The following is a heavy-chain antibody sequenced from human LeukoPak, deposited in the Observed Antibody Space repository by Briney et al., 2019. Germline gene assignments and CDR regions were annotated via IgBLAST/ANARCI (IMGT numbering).Heavy chain of an antibody. CDR2: ISSSSSYI. J-gene: IGHJ6*03. D-gene: IGHD6-19*01. V-gene: IGHV3-21*01. Sequence: GGSLRLSCGASGFTVSSNYISWVRQAPGKGLEWVSSISSSSSYIYYADSVKGRFTISRDNAKNSLYLQMNSLRAEDTAVYYCARELIGQWLPSAHYYYYMDVWGKGTTVTISS. CDR1: GFTVSSNY. CDR3: ARELIGQWLPSAHYYYYMDV.